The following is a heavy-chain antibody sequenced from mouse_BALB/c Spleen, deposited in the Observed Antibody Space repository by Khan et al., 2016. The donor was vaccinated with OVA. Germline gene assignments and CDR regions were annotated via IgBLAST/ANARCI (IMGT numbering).Heavy chain of an antibody. J-gene: IGHJ3*01. CDR1: GYSITSGYY. Sequence: EVQLQESGPGLVKPSQSLSLTCSVTGYSITSGYYWSWIRQFPGNRLEWMGYITYDGSNNYTPSLKNRISITRDTSKKQFFLKLNSVTTEDTATXDSARKSYAKGAYWGQGTLVTVSA. V-gene: IGHV3-6*02. CDR2: ITYDGSN. CDR3: ARKSYAKGAY. D-gene: IGHD2-1*01.